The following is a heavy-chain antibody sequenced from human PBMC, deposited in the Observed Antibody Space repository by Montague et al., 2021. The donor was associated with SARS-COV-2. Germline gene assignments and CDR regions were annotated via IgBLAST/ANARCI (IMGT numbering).Heavy chain of an antibody. J-gene: IGHJ5*02. CDR2: INGASSRT. V-gene: IGHV3-11*05. CDR3: AREISLFDP. CDR1: GFIFSDYN. Sequence: SLRLSCAASGFIFSDYNMTWNRQTPGKGLEWISYINGASSRTNYADSVKGRFTISRDNAKNSLFLQMNSLRVEDTAVYYCAREISLFDPWGQGTLVTVSS.